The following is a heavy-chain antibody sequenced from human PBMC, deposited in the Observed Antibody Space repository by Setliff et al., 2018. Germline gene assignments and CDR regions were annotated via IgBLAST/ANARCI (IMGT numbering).Heavy chain of an antibody. CDR1: GYTLSRHY. D-gene: IGHD6-13*01. CDR3: ARAGVAATARKGLLEY. CDR2: INPGGGSA. V-gene: IGHV1-46*01. Sequence: ASVKVSCKATGYTLSRHYMHWARQAPGQGLEWMGIINPGGGSASIVQKFQGRVTMTSDTSTSTVYLDLSGLTSEDTAVYYCARAGVAATARKGLLEYWGQGTLVTVSS. J-gene: IGHJ1*01.